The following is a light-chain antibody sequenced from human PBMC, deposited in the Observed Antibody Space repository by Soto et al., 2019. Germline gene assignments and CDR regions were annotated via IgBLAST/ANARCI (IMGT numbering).Light chain of an antibody. J-gene: IGLJ2*01. CDR3: SSYTSSSTPV. V-gene: IGLV2-14*01. CDR2: DVS. Sequence: QSALTQPASVSGSPGQSITISCTGTSSDVGGYNYVSWYQQHPGIAPKLMIYDVSDRPSGVSNRFSGSKSGDTASLTISGLQAEDEADYYCSSYTSSSTPVFGGGTKLTVL. CDR1: SSDVGGYNY.